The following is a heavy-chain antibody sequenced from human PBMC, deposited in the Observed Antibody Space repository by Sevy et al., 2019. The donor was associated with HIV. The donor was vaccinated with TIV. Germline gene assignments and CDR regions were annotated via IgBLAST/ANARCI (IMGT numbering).Heavy chain of an antibody. CDR2: MKQDGSEK. CDR1: GFTISSNY. V-gene: IGHV3-7*01. Sequence: GGSLRLSCAASGFTISSNYLSWVRQVPGKGLEWVATMKQDGSEKYYVDSVKGRFTISRDNAKHSLYLQMNSLRAEDTAVYYCVREGLGGFSYSLDCWGQGTLVTVSS. D-gene: IGHD5-18*01. CDR3: VREGLGGFSYSLDC. J-gene: IGHJ4*02.